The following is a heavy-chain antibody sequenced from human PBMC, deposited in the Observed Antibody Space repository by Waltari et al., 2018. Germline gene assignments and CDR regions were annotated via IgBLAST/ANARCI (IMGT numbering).Heavy chain of an antibody. V-gene: IGHV3-48*01. Sequence: EVQLVESGGGLVQPGGSLRLSCAASGFTFSSYSMNWVRLAPGKGREWVSYISSSSSTIYYADAVKVRLTISRDNAKNSLYLQTNSLRAEDTAVYYCARDLSGWPLGYWGQGTLVTVSS. D-gene: IGHD6-19*01. CDR2: ISSSSSTI. CDR1: GFTFSSYS. J-gene: IGHJ4*02. CDR3: ARDLSGWPLGY.